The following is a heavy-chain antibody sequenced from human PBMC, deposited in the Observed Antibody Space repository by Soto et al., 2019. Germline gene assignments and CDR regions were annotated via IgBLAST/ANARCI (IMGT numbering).Heavy chain of an antibody. D-gene: IGHD2-15*01. V-gene: IGHV3-33*01. CDR1: GFTFGSYG. Sequence: GGSLRLSCAASGFTFGSYGMHWVRQAPGKGLEWVAVIWYDGSNKYYADSVKGRFTISRDNSKNTLYLQMNSLRAEDTAVYYCARDPGDIVVVVAATDAFDIWGQGTMVTVSS. CDR3: ARDPGDIVVVVAATDAFDI. CDR2: IWYDGSNK. J-gene: IGHJ3*02.